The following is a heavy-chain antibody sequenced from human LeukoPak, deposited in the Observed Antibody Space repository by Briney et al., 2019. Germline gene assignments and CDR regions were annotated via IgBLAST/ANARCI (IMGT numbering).Heavy chain of an antibody. CDR2: ISTYNGDT. CDR3: ALIPYCTTATCYCFDF. J-gene: IGHJ4*02. V-gene: IGHV1-18*01. D-gene: IGHD2-2*01. CDR1: GYTFTSYG. Sequence: ASVKVSCKASGYTFTSYGISWVRQAPGQGLEWMGWISTYNGDTNYAQKLQGRVTMTADTSTSTTYMELRSLRSDDTAVYYCALIPYCTTATCYCFDFWGQGTLVTVSS.